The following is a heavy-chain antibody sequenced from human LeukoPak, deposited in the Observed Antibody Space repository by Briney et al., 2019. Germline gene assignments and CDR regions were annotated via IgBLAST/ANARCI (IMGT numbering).Heavy chain of an antibody. D-gene: IGHD1-26*01. CDR3: ARSPVGKGDPFDL. V-gene: IGHV4-4*07. Sequence: PSETLSLTCSVSGAFVSVNYWSWIRQSAGKGLEWIVRFYAGGSTNYNPSLMGRVAVSVDESKNQFSLRLTSVTAVDTAVYYCARSPVGKGDPFDLWGQGTMVTVSP. J-gene: IGHJ3*01. CDR2: FYAGGST. CDR1: GAFVSVNY.